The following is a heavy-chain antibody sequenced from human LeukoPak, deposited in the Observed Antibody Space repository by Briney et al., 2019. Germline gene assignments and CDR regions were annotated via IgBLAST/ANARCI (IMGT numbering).Heavy chain of an antibody. CDR1: GFSISNDYY. CDR2: IYHSGTT. D-gene: IGHD2-21*01. CDR3: ARDRLAAPNFDY. Sequence: PSKTLSLTCTVSGFSISNDYYWTWLRQPPGRGLEWIGGIYHSGTTYYNPSLRGRVSISLDTSKTQFSLKLSSVTAADTAVYYCARDRLAAPNFDYWGQGTLVTVSS. J-gene: IGHJ4*02. V-gene: IGHV4-38-2*02.